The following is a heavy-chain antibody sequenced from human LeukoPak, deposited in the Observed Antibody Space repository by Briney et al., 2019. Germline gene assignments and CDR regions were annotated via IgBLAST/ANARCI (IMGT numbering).Heavy chain of an antibody. CDR3: AVPAVADRYYFDY. J-gene: IGHJ4*02. Sequence: ASVKDSYKVSGYTLTELSMHWVRQAPGKGLEWMGGFDPEDGETIYAQKFQGRVTMTEDTSTDTAYMDLSSLRSEDTAFYYCAVPAVADRYYFDYWGQGTLVTVSS. V-gene: IGHV1-24*01. D-gene: IGHD6-19*01. CDR2: FDPEDGET. CDR1: GYTLTELS.